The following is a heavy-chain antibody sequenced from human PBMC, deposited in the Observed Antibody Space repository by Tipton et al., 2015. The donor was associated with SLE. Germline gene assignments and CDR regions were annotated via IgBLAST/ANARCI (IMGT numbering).Heavy chain of an antibody. V-gene: IGHV4-30-4*01. Sequence: TLSLTCTVSGGSISSGDYYWSWIRQPPGKGLEWIGYIYYSGSTYYNPSLKSRVTISVDTSKNQFSLKLSSVTAADTAVYYCARDPKGYTIDAFDIWGQGTMVTVSS. CDR2: IYYSGST. J-gene: IGHJ3*02. D-gene: IGHD5-18*01. CDR1: GGSISSGDYY. CDR3: ARDPKGYTIDAFDI.